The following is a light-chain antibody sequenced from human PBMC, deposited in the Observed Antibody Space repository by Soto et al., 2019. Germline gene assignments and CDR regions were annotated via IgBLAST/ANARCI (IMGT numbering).Light chain of an antibody. CDR1: QGLVYSHGNTC. CDR3: VQGTHWPWT. CDR2: QVS. V-gene: IGKV2-30*01. J-gene: IGKJ1*01. Sequence: DVVMTQSPLSLSVTLRQPASISCRSSQGLVYSHGNTCLNWFHQRPGQSPRRLIYQVSNRDSGVPDRFSGSGLGTDYTLTISGVEAEDVGIYYCVQGTHWPWTFGQGTKVEIQ.